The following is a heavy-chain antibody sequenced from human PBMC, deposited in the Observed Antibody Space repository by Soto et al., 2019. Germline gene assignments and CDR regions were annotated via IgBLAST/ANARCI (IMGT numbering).Heavy chain of an antibody. CDR2: ISGDGLST. CDR3: ARRPDAFDI. Sequence: GGSLRLSCAASGFIFSNAWMSWVRQAPGKGLEWVSAISGDGLSTYYAGSVKGRFTISRDNSKTTLYLQMNSLRAEDTAVYYCARRPDAFDIWGRGTMVTVSS. CDR1: GFIFSNAW. J-gene: IGHJ3*02. V-gene: IGHV3-23*01.